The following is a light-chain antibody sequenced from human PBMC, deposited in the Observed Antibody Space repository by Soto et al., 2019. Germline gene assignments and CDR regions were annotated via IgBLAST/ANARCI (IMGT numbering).Light chain of an antibody. Sequence: EIVLTQSPGTLSLSPGERATLSCRSSQYIATSYLAWYQQRRGQAPRLLIYGASSRATGIPDRFSGSGAGTDFTLTISRLEPEDFAVYYCQQYGGSPYTFGQGTTVEIK. J-gene: IGKJ2*01. CDR3: QQYGGSPYT. CDR2: GAS. V-gene: IGKV3-20*01. CDR1: QYIATSY.